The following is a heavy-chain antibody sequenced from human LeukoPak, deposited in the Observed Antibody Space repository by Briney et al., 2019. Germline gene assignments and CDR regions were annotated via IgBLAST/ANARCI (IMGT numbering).Heavy chain of an antibody. CDR2: VSYDGSYK. Sequence: GGSLRLSCAAAGFTSSKFAMHWVRQAPGKGLEWVAVVSYDGSYKYYADSVKGRFTISRDNSKNTLYLQVNSLRAEDRAGYYCARAPGYGAAYYFDYGAQGTLVTVSS. J-gene: IGHJ4*02. D-gene: IGHD1-1*01. V-gene: IGHV3-30*04. CDR1: GFTSSKFA. CDR3: ARAPGYGAAYYFDY.